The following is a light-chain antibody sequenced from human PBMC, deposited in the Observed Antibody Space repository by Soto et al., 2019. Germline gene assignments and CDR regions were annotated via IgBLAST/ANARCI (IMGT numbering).Light chain of an antibody. CDR2: RDN. CDR1: RSNIGSNY. CDR3: ATWDDSLRVVL. V-gene: IGLV1-47*01. Sequence: QSVLTQPPSASVTPGPRVTISCSGGRSNIGSNYVYWYHHLPGTTPKLLFYRDNQRPSGVPDRLSASKSGTSASLAISGLRSEDEALYYCATWDDSLRVVLFGGGTKRTVL. J-gene: IGLJ2*01.